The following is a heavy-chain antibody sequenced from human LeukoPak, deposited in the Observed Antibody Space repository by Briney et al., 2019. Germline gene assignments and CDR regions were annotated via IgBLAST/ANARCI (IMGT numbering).Heavy chain of an antibody. D-gene: IGHD3-3*01. CDR3: ARRYYDFWSCYYPAAFEI. Sequence: SETLSLTCAVSGYSISSGYYWGWIRQPPGKGLEWIGSIYHSGSTYYNPSLKSRVTISVDTSKNQFSLKLSSVTAADTAVYYCARRYYDFWSCYYPAAFEIWGEGTMVTVSS. CDR2: IYHSGST. V-gene: IGHV4-38-2*01. J-gene: IGHJ3*02. CDR1: GYSISSGYY.